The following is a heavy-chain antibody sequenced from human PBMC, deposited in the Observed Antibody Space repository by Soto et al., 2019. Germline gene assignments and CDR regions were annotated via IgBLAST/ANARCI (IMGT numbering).Heavy chain of an antibody. V-gene: IGHV3-74*01. CDR3: TRGRENYSYFDY. J-gene: IGHJ4*02. CDR2: INSDGSST. CDR1: GFTLSTYW. D-gene: IGHD4-4*01. Sequence: EVQLVESGGGLVQPGGSLRLSCAASGFTLSTYWMHWVRQAPGEGLVWVSRINSDGSSTIYAYSVKGRFTISRENAKNTVYLQMNSLRAEDTAVYYCTRGRENYSYFDYWGQGILVTVSS.